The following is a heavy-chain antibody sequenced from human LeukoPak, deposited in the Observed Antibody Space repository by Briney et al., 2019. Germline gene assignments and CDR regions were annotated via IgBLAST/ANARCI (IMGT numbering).Heavy chain of an antibody. CDR2: IYYSGST. CDR1: GGSISSYY. J-gene: IGHJ1*01. Sequence: PSETLSLTCTVSGGSISSYYWSWIRQPPGKGLEWIGYIYYSGSTNYNPSLKSRVTISVDTSKNQFSLKLSSVTAADTALYYCARDPVRSTVRGGPPWFQHWGQGTLVTVSS. V-gene: IGHV4-59*01. CDR3: ARDPVRSTVRGGPPWFQH. D-gene: IGHD3-10*01.